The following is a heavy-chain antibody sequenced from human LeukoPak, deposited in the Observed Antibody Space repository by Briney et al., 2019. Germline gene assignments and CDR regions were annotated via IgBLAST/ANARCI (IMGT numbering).Heavy chain of an antibody. Sequence: SETLSLTCTVSSGSINSYYWGWVRQPAGRGLEWIGRIYTTGKTDYNPSLKSRLTMSVDTSKRQFSLNLRPVTAADTAIYYCARHGYTASHYFLDFWSQGTLVTVSS. V-gene: IGHV4-4*07. D-gene: IGHD3-16*01. CDR2: IYTTGKT. CDR3: ARHGYTASHYFLDF. CDR1: SGSINSYY. J-gene: IGHJ4*02.